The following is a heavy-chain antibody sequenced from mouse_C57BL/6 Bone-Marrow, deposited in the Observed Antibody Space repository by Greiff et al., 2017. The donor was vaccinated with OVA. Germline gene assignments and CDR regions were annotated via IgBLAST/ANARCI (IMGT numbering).Heavy chain of an antibody. V-gene: IGHV5-6*01. J-gene: IGHJ3*01. Sequence: EVKLMESGGDLVKPGGSLKLSCAASGFTFSSYGMSWVRQTPDKRLEWVATISSGGSYTYYPGSVKGRFTLPGDNANNIQYRQMSSLKSADTAIYYCARQRLWPAFAYWGQGTLVTVSA. D-gene: IGHD1-1*02. CDR1: GFTFSSYG. CDR3: ARQRLWPAFAY. CDR2: ISSGGSYT.